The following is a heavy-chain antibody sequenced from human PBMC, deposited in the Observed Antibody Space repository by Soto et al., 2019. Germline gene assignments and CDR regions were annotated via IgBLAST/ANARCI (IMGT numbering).Heavy chain of an antibody. D-gene: IGHD1-26*01. Sequence: EVQLLESGGGLVQPGGSLRLSCAASGFTFSSYAMTWVRQAPGKGLEWVSAISGSGGSTYYADSVKGRFTISRDNSRNTLYLQMNSVRAEDTAIYYCAKGPAPHEWELIYVDYWGQGTLVTVSS. J-gene: IGHJ4*02. CDR1: GFTFSSYA. V-gene: IGHV3-23*01. CDR3: AKGPAPHEWELIYVDY. CDR2: ISGSGGST.